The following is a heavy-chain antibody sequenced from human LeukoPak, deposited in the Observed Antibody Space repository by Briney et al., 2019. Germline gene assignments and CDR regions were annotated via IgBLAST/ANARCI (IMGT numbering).Heavy chain of an antibody. Sequence: GGSLRLSCAASGFTFSSYSMNWVRQAPGKWLEWVSSISSSSSYIYYADSVKGRFTISRDNAKNSLYLQMNSLRAEDTAVYYCARDVREARPLRFLERYYYYMDVWGKGTTVTVSS. CDR3: ARDVREARPLRFLERYYYYMDV. CDR2: ISSSSSYI. CDR1: GFTFSSYS. D-gene: IGHD3-3*01. V-gene: IGHV3-21*01. J-gene: IGHJ6*03.